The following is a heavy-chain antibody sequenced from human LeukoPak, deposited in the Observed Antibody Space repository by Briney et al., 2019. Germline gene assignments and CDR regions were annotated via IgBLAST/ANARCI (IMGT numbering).Heavy chain of an antibody. CDR1: GFTFDDYG. Sequence: GGSLRLSCAASGFTFDDYGMSWVRHAPGKGLEWVSGMNWHGGITGYADSVKGRFTISRDNAKNSVYLQMNTLRAEDTAVYSCGRFGYVAGIDLWGQETLVTVSS. D-gene: IGHD6-19*01. V-gene: IGHV3-20*04. J-gene: IGHJ4*02. CDR2: MNWHGGIT. CDR3: GRFGYVAGIDL.